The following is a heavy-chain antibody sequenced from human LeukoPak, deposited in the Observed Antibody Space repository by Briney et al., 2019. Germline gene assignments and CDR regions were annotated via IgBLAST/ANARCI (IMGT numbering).Heavy chain of an antibody. CDR3: ARGAGELLTFYYDGMDV. J-gene: IGHJ6*02. Sequence: SETLSLTCTVSGGSISGYYWSWIRQPPGKGLEWIGHIDYSGSTNCNPSLKSRVTISADASKNQFSLKLSSVTAADTAVYYCARGAGELLTFYYDGMDVWGQGTTVTVS. CDR2: IDYSGST. V-gene: IGHV4-59*01. CDR1: GGSISGYY. D-gene: IGHD1-26*01.